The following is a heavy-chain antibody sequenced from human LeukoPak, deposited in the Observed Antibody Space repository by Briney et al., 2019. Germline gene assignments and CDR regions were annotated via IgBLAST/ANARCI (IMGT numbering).Heavy chain of an antibody. V-gene: IGHV3-53*01. CDR1: GFTVSSNY. J-gene: IGHJ4*02. CDR3: ARDSGSGWYYFVY. CDR2: IYSGGST. D-gene: IGHD6-19*01. Sequence: GGSLRLSCAASGFTVSSNYMSWVRQAPGKGLEWVSVIYSGGSTYYADSVKGRFTISRDNSKNTLYLQMNSLRAEDTAVYYCARDSGSGWYYFVYWGQGTLVTVSS.